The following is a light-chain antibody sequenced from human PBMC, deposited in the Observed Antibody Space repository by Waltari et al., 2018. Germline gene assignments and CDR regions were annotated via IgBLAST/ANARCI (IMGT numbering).Light chain of an antibody. Sequence: QSALTQPASVSGSPGQSITISCTGTSSDVGAYDFVSWYQRYPGKTPKLLISQVNKRPSGVSTRFSGSKSGNTASLTISGLQAEDEADYFCCSYARYSTPSWIFGGGTKLTVL. CDR1: SSDVGAYDF. V-gene: IGLV2-23*02. J-gene: IGLJ2*01. CDR3: CSYARYSTPSWI. CDR2: QVN.